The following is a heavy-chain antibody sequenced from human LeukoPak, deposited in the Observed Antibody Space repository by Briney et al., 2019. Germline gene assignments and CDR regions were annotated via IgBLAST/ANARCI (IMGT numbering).Heavy chain of an antibody. V-gene: IGHV3-48*03. CDR1: GFTFNSYE. J-gene: IGHJ4*02. Sequence: GGSLRLSCAASGFTFNSYEMNWVRQAPGKGLEWVSYISSSGSTIYYADSVKGRFTISRDNAKNSLYLQMNSLRAEDTAVYYCARDYTVRGTDYWGQGTLVTVSS. CDR3: ARDYTVRGTDY. D-gene: IGHD3-10*01. CDR2: ISSSGSTI.